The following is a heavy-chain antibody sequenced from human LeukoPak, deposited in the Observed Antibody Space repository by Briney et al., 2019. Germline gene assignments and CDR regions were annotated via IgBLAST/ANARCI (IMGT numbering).Heavy chain of an antibody. CDR1: GASISSSSYY. J-gene: IGHJ4*02. V-gene: IGHV4-39*01. Sequence: SETLSLTCIVSGASISSSSYYWGWIRQPPGKGLEWIGNIYYNGDTYYNTSLRSRVTISVDTSKNRFSLNLNSVTAADTAVYYCARHRSGGYSYGVLDYWGQGTLVTVSS. CDR3: ARHRSGGYSYGVLDY. CDR2: IYYNGDT. D-gene: IGHD5-18*01.